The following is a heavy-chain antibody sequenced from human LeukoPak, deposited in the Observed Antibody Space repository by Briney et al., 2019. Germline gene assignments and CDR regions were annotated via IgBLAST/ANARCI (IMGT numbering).Heavy chain of an antibody. V-gene: IGHV5-51*01. CDR1: GYSFTSYW. J-gene: IGHJ5*02. CDR3: ARRVGDIVVVPAAIVGWFDP. Sequence: GESLKISCNGSGYSFTSYWIGWVRQVPGKGLVWMGIIYPDDSDTRYSPSFQGQVTISADKSISTAYLQRSSLKASDTAMYYCARRVGDIVVVPAAIVGWFDPWGQGTLVTVSS. D-gene: IGHD2-2*02. CDR2: IYPDDSDT.